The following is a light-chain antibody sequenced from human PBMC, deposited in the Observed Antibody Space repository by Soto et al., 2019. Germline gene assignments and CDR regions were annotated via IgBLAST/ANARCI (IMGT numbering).Light chain of an antibody. V-gene: IGKV1-9*01. CDR1: QAVPNN. J-gene: IGKJ1*01. Sequence: DIHLTQSASFLSASVGDRVTITCRPSQAVPNNMAWYQQKPGKPPKLLIYEESTLHSGVPSRFSGRGSGTEFTLTISSLQPDDFATYYCQHYNSYSEAFGQGTKVDIK. CDR2: EES. CDR3: QHYNSYSEA.